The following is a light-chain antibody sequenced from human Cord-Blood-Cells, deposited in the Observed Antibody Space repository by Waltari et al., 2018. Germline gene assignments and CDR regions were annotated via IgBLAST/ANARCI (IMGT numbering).Light chain of an antibody. Sequence: DIQMTQSPSSLSASVGDRVTITCRASQSISSYLNWYQQKPGKAPKLLIYAASSLHSGVPSRFSGSGSGTDFTLTISSLQPEDFATYYCQQSYSTPDTFDQGTKLEIK. CDR1: QSISSY. J-gene: IGKJ2*01. CDR2: AAS. V-gene: IGKV1-39*01. CDR3: QQSYSTPDT.